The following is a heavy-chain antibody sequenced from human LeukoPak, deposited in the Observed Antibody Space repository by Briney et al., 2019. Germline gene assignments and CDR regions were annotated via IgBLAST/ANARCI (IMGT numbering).Heavy chain of an antibody. J-gene: IGHJ4*02. CDR1: GYTFTSYG. D-gene: IGHD2-2*01. V-gene: IGHV1-18*01. CDR2: ISAYNGNT. CDR3: ARDLQEDILVVPAADSVSFDY. Sequence: ASVKVSCKASGYTFTSYGISWVRQAPGQGLEWMGWISAYNGNTNYAQKLQGRVTMTTDTSTSTAYMELRSLRSDDTAVYYCARDLQEDILVVPAADSVSFDYWGQGTLVTVSS.